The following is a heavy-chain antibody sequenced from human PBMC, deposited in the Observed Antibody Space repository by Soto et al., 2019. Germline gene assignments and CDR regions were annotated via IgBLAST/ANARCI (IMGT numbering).Heavy chain of an antibody. Sequence: EVQLVESGGGLVKPGGSLRTSCAASGFTFSSYSMNWVRQAPGKGLEWVSSISSSSSYIYYADSVKGRFTISRDNAKNSLYLQMNSLRAEDTAVYYCARVSTAYYYGMDVWGQGTTVTVSS. V-gene: IGHV3-21*01. CDR2: ISSSSSYI. J-gene: IGHJ6*02. CDR3: ARVSTAYYYGMDV. CDR1: GFTFSSYS.